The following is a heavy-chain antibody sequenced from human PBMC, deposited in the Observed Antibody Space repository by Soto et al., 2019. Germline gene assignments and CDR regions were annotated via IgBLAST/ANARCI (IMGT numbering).Heavy chain of an antibody. CDR2: INPNSGGT. CDR3: ARGSIVVVVAADNWFDP. V-gene: IGHV1-2*04. CDR1: GYTFTGYY. Sequence: QVQLVQSGAEVKKPGASVKVSCKASGYTFTGYYMHWVRQALGQGLEWMGWINPNSGGTNYAQKFQGWVTMTRDTSISTAYMELSRLRSDDTAVYYCARGSIVVVVAADNWFDPWGQGTLVTVSS. D-gene: IGHD2-15*01. J-gene: IGHJ5*02.